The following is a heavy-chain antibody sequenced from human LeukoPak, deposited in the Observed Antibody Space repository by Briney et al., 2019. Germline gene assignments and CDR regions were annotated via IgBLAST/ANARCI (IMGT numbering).Heavy chain of an antibody. J-gene: IGHJ4*02. CDR3: ARDRDCSGGSCRYLDY. D-gene: IGHD2-15*01. Sequence: GASVKVSCKASGYTFSDCAISWVRQAPGQGLEWMGGIIPIFGTANYAQKFQGRVTITADESTSTAYMELSSLRSEDTAVYYCARDRDCSGGSCRYLDYWGQGTLVTVSS. CDR1: GYTFSDCA. V-gene: IGHV1-69*13. CDR2: IIPIFGTA.